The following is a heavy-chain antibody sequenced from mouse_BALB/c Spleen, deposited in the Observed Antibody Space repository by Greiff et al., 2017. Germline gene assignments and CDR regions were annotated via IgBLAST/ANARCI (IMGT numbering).Heavy chain of an antibody. J-gene: IGHJ4*01. CDR3: AREEVRRAMDY. D-gene: IGHD2-14*01. Sequence: VQLQQSGAELVKPGASVKLSCTASGFNIKDTYMHWVKQRPEQGLVWIGRIDPANGNTKYDPKFQGKATITADTSSNTAYLQLSSLTSEDTAVYYCAREEVRRAMDYWGQGTSVTVSS. CDR1: GFNIKDTY. V-gene: IGHV14-3*02. CDR2: IDPANGNT.